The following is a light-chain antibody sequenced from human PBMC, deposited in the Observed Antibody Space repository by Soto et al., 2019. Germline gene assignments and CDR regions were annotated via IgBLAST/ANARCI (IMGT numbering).Light chain of an antibody. CDR3: QAWDRNTGV. CDR2: QDS. CDR1: ELGNKY. V-gene: IGLV3-1*01. J-gene: IGLJ1*01. Sequence: SYELTQPPSVSVSPGQTVTISCSGHELGNKYVSWYQQRPGQSPELVIYQDSSRPSGIPERFSGSNSGNTATLTISGTQTMDEAEYYCQAWDRNTGVFGTGTKLTVL.